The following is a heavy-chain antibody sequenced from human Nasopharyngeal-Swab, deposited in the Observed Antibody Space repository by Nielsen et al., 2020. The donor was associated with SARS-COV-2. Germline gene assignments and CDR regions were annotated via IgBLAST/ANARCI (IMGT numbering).Heavy chain of an antibody. D-gene: IGHD3-22*01. CDR1: GYTFTGYY. J-gene: IGHJ4*02. CDR3: ARGSMIGVVLDY. Sequence: ASVKVSCKASGYTFTGYYMHWVRQAPGQGLEWMGWINPNSGGTNYAQTFQGRVTMTRDTSISTAYMELSRLRSDDTAVYYCARGSMIGVVLDYWGQGTLVTVSS. V-gene: IGHV1-2*02. CDR2: INPNSGGT.